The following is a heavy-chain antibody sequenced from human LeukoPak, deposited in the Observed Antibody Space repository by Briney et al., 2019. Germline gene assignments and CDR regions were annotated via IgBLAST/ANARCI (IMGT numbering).Heavy chain of an antibody. J-gene: IGHJ4*02. D-gene: IGHD2-2*01. V-gene: IGHV3-7*01. CDR1: HFTFTSYW. CDR3: ARARRDIVVVPAAYFDY. Sequence: GGSLRLSCAASHFTFTSYWMSWVRQAPGKGLEWVANIKPDGSEKYYVDSVKGRFTISRDNAKNSLYLQMNSLRAEDTAMYYCARARRDIVVVPAAYFDYWGQGTLVTVSS. CDR2: IKPDGSEK.